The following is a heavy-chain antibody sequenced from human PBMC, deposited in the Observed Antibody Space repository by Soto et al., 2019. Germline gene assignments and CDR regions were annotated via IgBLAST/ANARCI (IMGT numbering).Heavy chain of an antibody. CDR1: GYTFATYY. D-gene: IGHD1-7*01. CDR3: VRENYYFDT. V-gene: IGHV1-2*02. J-gene: IGHJ4*02. CDR2: VYPKTGAI. Sequence: QVQLVQSGTEVKKPGASVKVSCKASGYTFATYYIHWVRQAPGQGLEWMGWVYPKTGAIYYAQKFQGRLTLTRDTSITIVYMELSSLRPDDTAMYFCVRENYYFDTWGQGTLVPVSS.